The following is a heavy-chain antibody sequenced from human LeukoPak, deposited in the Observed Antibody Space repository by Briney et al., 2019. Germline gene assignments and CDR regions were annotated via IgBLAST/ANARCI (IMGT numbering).Heavy chain of an antibody. CDR1: GLTLSNYW. V-gene: IGHV3-7*01. D-gene: IGHD6-6*01. J-gene: IGHJ3*02. CDR3: ARDPSSWFHGGIDAFDI. Sequence: GGSLRLSCVAPGLTLSNYWMSWVRQAPGKGLEWVATIKPDGSEKYYVDSVKGRFTISRDNAKRSLYLQMDSLRAEDTAVYYCARDPSSWFHGGIDAFDIWGQGTMVTVSS. CDR2: IKPDGSEK.